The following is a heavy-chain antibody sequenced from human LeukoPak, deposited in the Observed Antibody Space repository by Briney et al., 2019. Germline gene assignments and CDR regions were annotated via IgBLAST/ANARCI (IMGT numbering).Heavy chain of an antibody. V-gene: IGHV1-46*01. J-gene: IGHJ6*03. Sequence: ASVKVSCKASGYIFTSYNIYWVRQAPRQGLEWMGIINPSGGSTSYAQKFQGRVTMTRDMSTSTVYMELSSLRSEDTAVYYCARDASGWLGGGLDYYYMDVWGKGTTVTVSS. CDR2: INPSGGST. D-gene: IGHD6-19*01. CDR1: GYIFTSYN. CDR3: ARDASGWLGGGLDYYYMDV.